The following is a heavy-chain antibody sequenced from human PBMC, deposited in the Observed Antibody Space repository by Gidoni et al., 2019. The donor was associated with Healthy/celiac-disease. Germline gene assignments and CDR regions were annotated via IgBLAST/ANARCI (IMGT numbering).Heavy chain of an antibody. J-gene: IGHJ4*02. CDR3: AKAAEGYDSTSTLDY. CDR1: GFTFSSYA. Sequence: EVLLLESGGGLVQPGGSLRLSCAASGFTFSSYAMSWVRQAPGKGLEWVSAISGSCGSTYYADSVKGRFTISRDNSKNTLYLQMNSLRAEDTAVYYCAKAAEGYDSTSTLDYWGQGTLVTVSS. CDR2: ISGSCGST. V-gene: IGHV3-23*01. D-gene: IGHD3-22*01.